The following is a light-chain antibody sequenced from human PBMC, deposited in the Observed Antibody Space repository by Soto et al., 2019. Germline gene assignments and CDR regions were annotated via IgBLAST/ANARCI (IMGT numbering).Light chain of an antibody. J-gene: IGKJ4*01. CDR1: QTLVHSDGGTY. V-gene: IGKV2-24*01. CDR2: QIS. Sequence: DLVMTQTPLSSPVTLGQPASISCRSSQTLVHSDGGTYLSWLHQRPGQPPRFLIYQISKRFSGVPDIFSGSGSGTDFTLKISRVEAEFVEIYYCMQATQLVSFGGGTKVELK. CDR3: MQATQLVS.